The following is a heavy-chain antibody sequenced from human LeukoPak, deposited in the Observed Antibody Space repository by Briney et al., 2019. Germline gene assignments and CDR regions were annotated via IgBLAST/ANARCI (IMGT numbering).Heavy chain of an antibody. D-gene: IGHD3-10*01. CDR3: ARDAITMVRGVMSY. Sequence: ASVKVSCRASGYTFTSYAMNWVRQAPGQGLEWMGWINTHTGNPTYAQGFTGRFVFSLDTSVSTAYLQISSLKAEDTAVYYCARDAITMVRGVMSYWGQGTLVTVSS. CDR1: GYTFTSYA. CDR2: INTHTGNP. J-gene: IGHJ4*02. V-gene: IGHV7-4-1*02.